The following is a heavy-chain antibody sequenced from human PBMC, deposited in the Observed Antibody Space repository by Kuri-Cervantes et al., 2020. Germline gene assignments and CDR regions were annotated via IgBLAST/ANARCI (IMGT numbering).Heavy chain of an antibody. CDR1: GGSISSYY. CDR3: ARDSEGAVAQWYFDL. V-gene: IGHV4-59*01. CDR2: IYYSGST. D-gene: IGHD6-19*01. Sequence: SETLSLTCTVSGGSISSYYWSWIRQPPGKGLGWIGYIYYSGSTNYNPSLKSRVTISVDTSKNQFSLKLSSVTAADTAVYYCARDSEGAVAQWYFDLWGRGTLVTVSS. J-gene: IGHJ2*01.